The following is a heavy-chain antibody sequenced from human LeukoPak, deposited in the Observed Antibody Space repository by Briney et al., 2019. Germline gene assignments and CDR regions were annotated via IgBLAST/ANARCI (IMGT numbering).Heavy chain of an antibody. CDR2: IRYDGSNK. J-gene: IGHJ4*02. CDR1: GFTFSSYG. CDR3: AKRDSSADY. D-gene: IGHD5-18*01. Sequence: PGGSLRLSCAASGFTFSSYGMHWVRQAPGKGLEWVAFIRYDGSNKYYADSVKGRFTISRDNSKNTLYLQINSLRAEDTAVYYCAKRDSSADYWGQGTLVTVSS. V-gene: IGHV3-30*02.